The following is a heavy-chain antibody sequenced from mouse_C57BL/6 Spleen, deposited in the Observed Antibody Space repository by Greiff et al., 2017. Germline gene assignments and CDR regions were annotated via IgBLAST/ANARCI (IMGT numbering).Heavy chain of an antibody. Sequence: QVQLKQSGAELVRPGASVTLSCKASGYTFTDYEMHWVKQTPVHGLEWIGAIDPETGGTAYNQKFKGKAILTADKSSSTAYMELRSLTSEDSAVYYCTRTLLHYFDYWGQGTTLTVSS. CDR3: TRTLLHYFDY. V-gene: IGHV1-15*01. J-gene: IGHJ2*01. CDR1: GYTFTDYE. CDR2: IDPETGGT.